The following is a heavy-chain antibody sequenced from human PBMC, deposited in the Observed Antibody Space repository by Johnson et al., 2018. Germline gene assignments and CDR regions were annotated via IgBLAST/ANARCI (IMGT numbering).Heavy chain of an antibody. D-gene: IGHD3-3*01. V-gene: IGHV3-23*01. CDR3: AKSLVQGRAIFGVATGYYMDV. CDR2: ISDSGGST. J-gene: IGHJ6*03. Sequence: VQLQESGGALVQPGGSLRLSCAASGFTFSNYAMSWVRQAPGKGLEWVSGISDSGGSTDYADSVRGRFTISRDNSKNTLYLQMNSLRAEEPAVYYRAKSLVQGRAIFGVATGYYMDVWGKGTTVTVSS. CDR1: GFTFSNYA.